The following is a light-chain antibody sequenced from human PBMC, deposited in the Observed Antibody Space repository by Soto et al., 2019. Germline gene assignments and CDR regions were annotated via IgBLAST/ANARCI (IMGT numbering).Light chain of an antibody. CDR2: GAS. CDR1: RSVSSN. CDR3: QQYNNWPPKT. Sequence: EIVMTQSPATLSVSPGERATLFCRASRSVSSNLAWYQQKPGQAPRLLIYGASTRATGIPARFSGGGSGTEFTLTISSLQSEDFALYYCQQYNNWPPKTFGQGTKVEIK. V-gene: IGKV3-15*01. J-gene: IGKJ1*01.